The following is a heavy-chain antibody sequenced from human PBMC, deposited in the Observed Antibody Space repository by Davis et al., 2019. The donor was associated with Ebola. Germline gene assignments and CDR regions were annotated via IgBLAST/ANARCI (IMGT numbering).Heavy chain of an antibody. J-gene: IGHJ4*02. CDR1: GFIFSDYS. V-gene: IGHV3-48*01. CDR3: PVGHYSSPNG. D-gene: IGHD4-11*01. Sequence: GESLKISCATSGFIFSDYSMNWVRQASGKGLEWVAYISSTGSRVYYADSGKGRFTISRDNVKDSMSLQMHTLRAEDTAVYYCPVGHYSSPNGWGQGVLVTVSS. CDR2: ISSTGSRV.